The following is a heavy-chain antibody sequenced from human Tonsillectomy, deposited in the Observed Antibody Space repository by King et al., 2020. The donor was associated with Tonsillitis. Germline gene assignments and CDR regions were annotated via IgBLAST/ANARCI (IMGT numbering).Heavy chain of an antibody. CDR2: IKSKTDGGRT. D-gene: IGHD3-22*01. CDR1: GFTFSNAW. J-gene: IGHJ4*02. CDR3: TTAYYYDSSGYYYLPFDY. V-gene: IGHV3-15*01. Sequence: VQLVESGGGLVKPGGSLRLSCAASGFTFSNAWMSWVRQVPGKGLEWVGRIKSKTDGGRTVYASPVKGGLTISREDSKNTLYLQMNSLKTEDTAVYYCTTAYYYDSSGYYYLPFDYWGQGTLVTVSS.